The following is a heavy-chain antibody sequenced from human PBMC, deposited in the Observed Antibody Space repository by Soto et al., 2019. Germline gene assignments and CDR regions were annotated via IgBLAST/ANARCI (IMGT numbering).Heavy chain of an antibody. CDR3: ARSGFYYGSGSYYLDY. CDR1: GSAISSSTW. J-gene: IGHJ4*02. CDR2: IYHSGST. Sequence: SEPLSLTCPVSGSAISSSTWWSWFRQPPGKWLEWIGEIYHSGSTNYNPSLKSRVTISVDKSKNQFSLKLSSVTAADTAVYYCARSGFYYGSGSYYLDYWGQGTLVTVS. V-gene: IGHV4-4*02. D-gene: IGHD3-10*01.